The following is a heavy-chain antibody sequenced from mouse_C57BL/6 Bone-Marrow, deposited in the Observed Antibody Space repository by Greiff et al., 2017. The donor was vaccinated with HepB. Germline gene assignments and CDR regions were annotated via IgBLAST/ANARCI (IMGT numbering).Heavy chain of an antibody. CDR2: ISYDGSN. J-gene: IGHJ2*01. CDR3: AREEGLTGTDFDY. V-gene: IGHV3-6*01. D-gene: IGHD4-1*01. CDR1: GYSITSGYY. Sequence: VQLKESGPGLVKPSQSLSLTCSVTGYSITSGYYWNWIRQFPENKLEWMGYISYDGSNKYNPSLKNRISITRDTSKNQIFLKLNSVTTEDTATYYCAREEGLTGTDFDYWGQGTTLTVSS.